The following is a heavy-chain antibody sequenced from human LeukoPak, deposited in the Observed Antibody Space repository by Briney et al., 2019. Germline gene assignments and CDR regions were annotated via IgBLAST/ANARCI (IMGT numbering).Heavy chain of an antibody. V-gene: IGHV3-30-3*01. J-gene: IGHJ4*02. CDR2: ISYDGTNE. Sequence: PGTSLRLSCAAAGSTFSNYAMHWVRQAPGKGLEWVAVISYDGTNEYYADSVKGRFTISRDNSKKTLYLQMDSLRAEDTAVFYCAINRGATGYYWVDYWGQGTLVSVSS. D-gene: IGHD3-22*01. CDR1: GSTFSNYA. CDR3: AINRGATGYYWVDY.